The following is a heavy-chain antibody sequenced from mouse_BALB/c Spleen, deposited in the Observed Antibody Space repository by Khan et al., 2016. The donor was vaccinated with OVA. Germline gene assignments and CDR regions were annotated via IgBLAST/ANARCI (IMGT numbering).Heavy chain of an antibody. V-gene: IGHV2-9*02. D-gene: IGHD1-1*01. CDR1: GFSLTTYG. Sequence: QVQLKESGPGLVAPSQSLSITCTVSGFSLTTYGVHWVRQPPGKGLEWLGVIWAGGSTNYNSALMSRLSISKDNSKSQAFLKMNSLHTDDTAMYYCARAYYYGASFAYWGQGTLVTVSA. J-gene: IGHJ3*01. CDR2: IWAGGST. CDR3: ARAYYYGASFAY.